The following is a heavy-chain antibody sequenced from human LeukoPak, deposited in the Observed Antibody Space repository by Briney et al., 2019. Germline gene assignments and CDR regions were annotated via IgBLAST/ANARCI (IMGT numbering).Heavy chain of an antibody. D-gene: IGHD6-19*01. V-gene: IGHV3-23*01. CDR2: ISGSGIDT. Sequence: GGSLRLSCVGSGFTFSTYVMTWVRQAPGKGLEWVSSISGSGIDTHYADSVKGRFTISRDNSKNSLFLQMSSLRADDTAVYYCVKEGGLRVFSDWSESGYWGQGTLVTVSS. CDR3: VKEGGLRVFSDWSESGY. J-gene: IGHJ4*02. CDR1: GFTFSTYV.